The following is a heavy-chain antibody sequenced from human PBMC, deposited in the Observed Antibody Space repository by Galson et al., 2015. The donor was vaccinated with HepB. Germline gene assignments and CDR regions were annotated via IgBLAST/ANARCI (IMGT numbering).Heavy chain of an antibody. V-gene: IGHV3-48*01. CDR1: GFTFSSYS. D-gene: IGHD4-23*01. J-gene: IGHJ4*02. CDR2: ISSSSSTI. CDR3: ARDRASRAPWGGKVFDY. Sequence: SLRLSCAASGFTFSSYSMNWVRQAPGKGLEWVSYISSSSSTIYYADSVKGRFTISRDNAKNSLYLQMNSLRAEDTAVYYCARDRASRAPWGGKVFDYWGQGTLVTVSS.